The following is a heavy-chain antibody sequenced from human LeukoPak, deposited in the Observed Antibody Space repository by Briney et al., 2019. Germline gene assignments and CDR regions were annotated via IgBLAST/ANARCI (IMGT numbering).Heavy chain of an antibody. CDR1: GGTFSSYA. CDR3: ARDDSSGYTNWFDP. V-gene: IGHV1-3*01. Sequence: ASVKVSCKASGGTFSSYAISWVRQAPGQGLEWMGWINAGNGNTKYSQKFQGRVTITRDTSASTAYVELSSLRSEDTAVYYCARDDSSGYTNWFDPWGQGTLVTVSS. CDR2: INAGNGNT. J-gene: IGHJ5*02. D-gene: IGHD3-22*01.